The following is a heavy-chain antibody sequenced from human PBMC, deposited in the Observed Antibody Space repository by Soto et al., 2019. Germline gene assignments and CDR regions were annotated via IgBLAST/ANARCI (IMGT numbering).Heavy chain of an antibody. Sequence: EVQLVESGGGSAQPGGSLRLSCAASGFTFYSYWMHWVRQVPGKGLVWVARINNDASSATYADSVEGRFTVSRDNSKNTLYLQMHSLRAEDTAVYFCVRQKVYGSGIPEGMDVWGQGTTVTVSS. CDR1: GFTFYSYW. CDR2: INNDASSA. CDR3: VRQKVYGSGIPEGMDV. V-gene: IGHV3-74*03. D-gene: IGHD3-10*01. J-gene: IGHJ6*02.